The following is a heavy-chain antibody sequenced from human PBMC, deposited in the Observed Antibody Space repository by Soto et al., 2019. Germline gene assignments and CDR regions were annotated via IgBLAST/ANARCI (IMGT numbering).Heavy chain of an antibody. J-gene: IGHJ4*02. CDR1: GFTFSSYA. CDR2: ISYDGSNK. Sequence: QVQLVESGGGVVQPGRSLRLSCAASGFTFSSYAMHWVRQAPGKGLEWVAGISYDGSNKYYADSVKARFPISRDNSKNTLYLQMNSRRAEDTAVYYCARDRNDDSSNYYFDYWGQGTLVTVSS. V-gene: IGHV3-30-3*01. CDR3: ARDRNDDSSNYYFDY. D-gene: IGHD3-22*01.